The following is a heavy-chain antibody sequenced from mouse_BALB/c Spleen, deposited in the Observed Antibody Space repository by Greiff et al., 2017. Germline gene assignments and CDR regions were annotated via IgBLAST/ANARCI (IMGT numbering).Heavy chain of an antibody. V-gene: IGHV1-18*01. CDR2: INPYNGGT. J-gene: IGHJ2*01. CDR3: ARSALVYTMIKSYFDY. CDR1: GYSFTGYT. D-gene: IGHD2-4*01. Sequence: VQLQQSGPELVKPGASMKISCKASGYSFTGYTMNWVKQSHGKNLEWIGLINPYNGGTSYNQKFKGKATLTVDKSSSTAYMELLSLTSEDSAVYYCARSALVYTMIKSYFDYWGQGTTLTVSS.